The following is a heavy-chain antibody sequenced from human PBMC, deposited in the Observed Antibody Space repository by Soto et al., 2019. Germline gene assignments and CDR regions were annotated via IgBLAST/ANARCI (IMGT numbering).Heavy chain of an antibody. D-gene: IGHD4-17*01. Sequence: SVKVSCKASGGTFSSYAISWVRQAPGQGLEWMGGIIPIFGTANYAQKFQGRVTITADESTSTAYMELSSLRSEDTAVYYCARGIKYGDYSRWFDPWAQGTLVTVSS. CDR3: ARGIKYGDYSRWFDP. CDR2: IIPIFGTA. J-gene: IGHJ5*02. V-gene: IGHV1-69*13. CDR1: GGTFSSYA.